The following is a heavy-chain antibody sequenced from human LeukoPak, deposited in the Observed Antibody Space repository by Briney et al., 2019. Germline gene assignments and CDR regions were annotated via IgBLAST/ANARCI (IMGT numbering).Heavy chain of an antibody. Sequence: PGGSLRLSCAASGFTVSSSYMSWVRQAPGKGLEWVSVIYTAGSTYYADSVKGRFTISRDNSKNTLYLQMNSLRAEDTAVYYCASRRDYGINSWGQGTLVTVSS. CDR3: ASRRDYGINS. D-gene: IGHD4-17*01. CDR2: IYTAGST. J-gene: IGHJ4*02. CDR1: GFTVSSSY. V-gene: IGHV3-53*01.